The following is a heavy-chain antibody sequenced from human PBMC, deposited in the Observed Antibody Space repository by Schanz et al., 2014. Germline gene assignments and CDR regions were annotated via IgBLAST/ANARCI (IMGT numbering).Heavy chain of an antibody. V-gene: IGHV4-34*01. J-gene: IGHJ4*02. CDR1: GGSFSGYY. Sequence: QVQLQQWGAGLLKPSETLSLTCAVYGGSFSGYYWTWIRQPPGKGLEWIGEIHHSGSTNYNPSLKSRVTISMDTSKNQFSLKLSSVTAADTALYYCVRGVGAWEQRIFDYWGKGTLVTVSS. D-gene: IGHD1-26*01. CDR2: IHHSGST. CDR3: VRGVGAWEQRIFDY.